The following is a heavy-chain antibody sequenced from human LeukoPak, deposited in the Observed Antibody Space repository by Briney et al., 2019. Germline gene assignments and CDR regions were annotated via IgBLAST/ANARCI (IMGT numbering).Heavy chain of an antibody. Sequence: SETLSLTCTVSGGSISRYYWSWIRQPPGKGLEWVGYIYYSGSTNYNPSLKSRVTISVDTSKNQFSLKLSSVTAADTAVYYCARVWYGDYRRGYYYYYMDVWGKGTTVTVSS. CDR2: IYYSGST. J-gene: IGHJ6*03. V-gene: IGHV4-59*01. CDR3: ARVWYGDYRRGYYYYYMDV. CDR1: GGSISRYY. D-gene: IGHD4-17*01.